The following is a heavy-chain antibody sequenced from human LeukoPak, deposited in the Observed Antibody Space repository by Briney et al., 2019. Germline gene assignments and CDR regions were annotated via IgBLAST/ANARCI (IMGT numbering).Heavy chain of an antibody. CDR3: ARVRFLEWGSLDY. Sequence: PGGSLRLSCAASGFTFSSYWVSWVRQAPGKGLEWVANIKQDGSEKYYVDSVKGRFTISRDNAKNSLYLQMNSLRAEDTAVYYCARVRFLEWGSLDYWGQGTLVTVSS. J-gene: IGHJ4*02. V-gene: IGHV3-7*01. CDR1: GFTFSSYW. D-gene: IGHD3-3*01. CDR2: IKQDGSEK.